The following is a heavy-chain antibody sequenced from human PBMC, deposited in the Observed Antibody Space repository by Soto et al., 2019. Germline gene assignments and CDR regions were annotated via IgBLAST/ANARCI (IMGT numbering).Heavy chain of an antibody. CDR3: ARGYNWLDP. V-gene: IGHV3-53*01. Sequence: EVQVVESGGSFIQPGGSLRLSCAASGFTVRSNSMTWVRQAPGKGLEWVSVISSDARTYYADSVKGRFTMSRDTSKNTVYLQMNSLRVEDTAVYYCARGYNWLDPWGQGTLVTVSS. CDR1: GFTVRSNS. J-gene: IGHJ5*02. CDR2: ISSDART.